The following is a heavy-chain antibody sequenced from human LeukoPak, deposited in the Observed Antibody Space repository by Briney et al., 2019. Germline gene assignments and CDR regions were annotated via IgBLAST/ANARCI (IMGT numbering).Heavy chain of an antibody. V-gene: IGHV4-61*01. D-gene: IGHD3-22*01. Sequence: PSETLSLTCTVSGGSVSSGSYYWSWIRQPPGKGLEWIGYVSYSGSTNSNPSLKSRVTISVDTSKNQFSLKLSSVTAADTAVYYCARANYDSSGYYQRLTWFDPWGQGTLVTVSS. CDR2: VSYSGST. CDR1: GGSVSSGSYY. J-gene: IGHJ5*02. CDR3: ARANYDSSGYYQRLTWFDP.